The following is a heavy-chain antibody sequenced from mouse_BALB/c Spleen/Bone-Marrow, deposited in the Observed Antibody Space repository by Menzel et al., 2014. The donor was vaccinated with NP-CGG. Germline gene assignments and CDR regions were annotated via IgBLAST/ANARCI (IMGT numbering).Heavy chain of an antibody. CDR2: FNPYNDGT. CDR3: ARNYGSSYWYFDV. D-gene: IGHD1-1*01. J-gene: IGHJ1*01. CDR1: GYTFTSDV. Sequence: LVESGPELVKPGASVKMSCKASGYTFTSDVMHWVKQKPGQGLEWIGYFNPYNDGTKYNEKFKGKATLTSDKSSXTAYMELSSLSSEDSAVYYCARNYGSSYWYFDVWGAGTTVTASS. V-gene: IGHV1-14*01.